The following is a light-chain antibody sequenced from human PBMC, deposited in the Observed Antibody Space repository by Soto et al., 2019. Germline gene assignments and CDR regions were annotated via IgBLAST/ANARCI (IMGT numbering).Light chain of an antibody. CDR1: SCDIGAYAY. Sequence: QSALTQPASLSGSPGPSITISCTGTSCDIGAYAYVSWFQQHPGKTPKLRISEVNNRPSGVSNRFSGSKSGNTAYLTISGLQVEDEAEYFCFSFTTTRTHVFGTGTKVT. CDR3: FSFTTTRTHV. J-gene: IGLJ1*01. V-gene: IGLV2-14*01. CDR2: EVN.